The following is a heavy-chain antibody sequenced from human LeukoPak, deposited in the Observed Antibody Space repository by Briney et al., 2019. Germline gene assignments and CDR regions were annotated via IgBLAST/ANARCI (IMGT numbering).Heavy chain of an antibody. CDR2: TYYRSQWFN. CDR3: ARGWGLDY. D-gene: IGHD7-27*01. V-gene: IGHV6-1*01. J-gene: IGHJ4*02. Sequence: SQTLSLTCAISGDSVSDTSGAWNWIRQSPSRGLEWLGRTYYRSQWFNDYAASVRSRITISADTSKNQFSLQLNAVTPDDTAVYYCARGWGLDYWGQGTLVSVSS. CDR1: GDSVSDTSGA.